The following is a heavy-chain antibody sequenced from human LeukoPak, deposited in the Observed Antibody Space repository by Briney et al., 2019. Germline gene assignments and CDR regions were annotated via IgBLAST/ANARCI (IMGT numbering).Heavy chain of an antibody. Sequence: GGSLRLSCAASGFTFSSYSMTWVRQAPGKGLDWVSVINYSGRDTFYADSVKGRFTISRDNSKNTLYLEVNSLRVEDTAIYYCAKESRAGSASDLDYWGQGTLVTVSS. V-gene: IGHV3-23*01. D-gene: IGHD3-10*01. J-gene: IGHJ4*02. CDR1: GFTFSSYS. CDR2: INYSGRDT. CDR3: AKESRAGSASDLDY.